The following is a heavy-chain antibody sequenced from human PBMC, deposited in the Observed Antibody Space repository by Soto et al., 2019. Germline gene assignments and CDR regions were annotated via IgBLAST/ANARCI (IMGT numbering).Heavy chain of an antibody. V-gene: IGHV3-53*01. CDR1: GFSVSNTY. CDR2: IYRGRAT. J-gene: IGHJ3*02. CDR3: ARDRSDSSRADSFDI. Sequence: PGGSLRLSCAVSGFSVSNTYMSWVRQAPGKGLEWISVIYRGRATYYADSVKGRSTISRDDSRNTVYLQMNSLTTEDTAVYFCARDRSDSSRADSFDIWGQGTMVTVSS. D-gene: IGHD6-25*01.